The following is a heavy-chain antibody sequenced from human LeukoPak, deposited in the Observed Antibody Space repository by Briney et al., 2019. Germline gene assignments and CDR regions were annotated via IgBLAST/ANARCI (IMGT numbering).Heavy chain of an antibody. V-gene: IGHV1-18*04. CDR2: ISAYNGNT. J-gene: IGHJ4*02. CDR1: GYTFTGYY. D-gene: IGHD3-3*01. Sequence: GASVKVSCKASGYTFTGYYMHWVRQAPGQGLGWMGWISAYNGNTNYAQKLQGRVTMTTDTSTSTAYMELRSLRSDDTAVYYCARDLLPPRRTYDFWSGVDPMFDYWGQGTLVTVSS. CDR3: ARDLLPPRRTYDFWSGVDPMFDY.